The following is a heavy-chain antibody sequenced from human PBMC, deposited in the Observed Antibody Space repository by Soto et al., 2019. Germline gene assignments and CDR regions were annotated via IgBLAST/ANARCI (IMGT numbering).Heavy chain of an antibody. V-gene: IGHV1-69*01. CDR1: GGTFSSYA. CDR2: IISIFGTA. D-gene: IGHD6-13*01. CDR3: ARSPRLYDATVMYSSSWYEDY. J-gene: IGHJ4*02. Sequence: QVQLVQSGAEVKKPGSSVKVSCKASGGTFSSYAISWVRQAPGQGLEWMGGIISIFGTANYAQKFQGRVTITADESTSTAYMELSSLRSEDTAVYYCARSPRLYDATVMYSSSWYEDYWGQGTLVTVSS.